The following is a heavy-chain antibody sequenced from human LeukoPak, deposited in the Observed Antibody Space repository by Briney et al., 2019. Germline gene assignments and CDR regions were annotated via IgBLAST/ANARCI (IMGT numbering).Heavy chain of an antibody. CDR2: IYYSGST. J-gene: IGHJ6*02. Sequence: SETLSLTCTVSGGSISSYYWSWIRQPPGKGLEWIGYIYYSGSTTYNPSLKSRITISVDTSKNQFSLKLSSVTAADTAVYYCARHGYYYDSSGYYWPYYYYGMDAWGQGTTVTVSS. CDR3: ARHGYYYDSSGYYWPYYYYGMDA. V-gene: IGHV4-59*08. D-gene: IGHD3-22*01. CDR1: GGSISSYY.